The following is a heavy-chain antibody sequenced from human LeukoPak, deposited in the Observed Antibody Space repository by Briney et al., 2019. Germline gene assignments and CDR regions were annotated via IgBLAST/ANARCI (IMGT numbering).Heavy chain of an antibody. Sequence: SQTLSLTCAVSGGSISSGGYYWSWIRQPPGKGLEWIGEINHSGSTNYNPSLKSRVTISVDTSKNQFSLKLSSVTAADTAVYYCARGGNLPLRRNGMDVWGQGTTVTVSS. CDR1: GGSISSGGYY. CDR3: ARGGNLPLRRNGMDV. J-gene: IGHJ6*02. D-gene: IGHD3-16*01. CDR2: INHSGST. V-gene: IGHV4-30-2*01.